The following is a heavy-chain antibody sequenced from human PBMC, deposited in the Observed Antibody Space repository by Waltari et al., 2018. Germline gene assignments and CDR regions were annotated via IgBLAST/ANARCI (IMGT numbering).Heavy chain of an antibody. J-gene: IGHJ4*02. CDR3: AKELYPGYARRLFDY. V-gene: IGHV3-30*18. CDR2: ISFDGNEK. D-gene: IGHD5-12*01. CDR1: GSRFSHYG. Sequence: QVQLVESGGGVVQPGRSLRLSCTASGSRFSHYGMHWVRQAPGKGLEWVAIISFDGNEKHYADSVKGRLTVSRDNSKNTLFLQLNSLRAEDTAVYYCAKELYPGYARRLFDYWGQGTLVTVSS.